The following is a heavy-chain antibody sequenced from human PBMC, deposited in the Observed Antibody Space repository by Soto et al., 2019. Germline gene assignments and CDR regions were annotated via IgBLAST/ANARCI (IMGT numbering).Heavy chain of an antibody. CDR2: ISAHNGNT. J-gene: IGHJ4*02. D-gene: IGHD1-1*01. CDR1: GYTFTSYG. CDR3: ARGRYGDY. Sequence: QVHLVQSGAEVKKPGASVKVSCKASGYTFTSYGITWVRQAPGQGLEWMGWISAHNGNTDYAQKLQGRVIVTRDTSTNTAYMELRSLRSADTAVYYCARGRYGDYWGQGALVTVSS. V-gene: IGHV1-18*01.